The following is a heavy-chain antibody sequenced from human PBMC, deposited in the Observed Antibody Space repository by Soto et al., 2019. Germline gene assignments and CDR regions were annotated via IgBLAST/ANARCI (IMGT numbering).Heavy chain of an antibody. CDR3: ARGIDAGVDY. D-gene: IGHD1-26*01. CDR2: MRPNNGHT. V-gene: IGHV1-8*01. J-gene: IGHJ4*02. CDR1: GYTFTSLD. Sequence: ASVKFCCKASGYTFTSLDINLVRQATGQGLEWMGWMRPNNGHTGYAQKFQGRVTMTRDTSISTAYMELSSLTSEDTAIYYCARGIDAGVDYWGQGTLVTVSA.